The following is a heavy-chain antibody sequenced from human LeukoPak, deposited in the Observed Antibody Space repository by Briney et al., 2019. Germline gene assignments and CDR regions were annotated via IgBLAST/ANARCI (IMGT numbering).Heavy chain of an antibody. CDR2: IYHSGST. V-gene: IGHV4-30-2*01. J-gene: IGHJ4*02. Sequence: PSETLSLTCTVSGGSISSGGYYWSWIRQPPGKGLEWIGYIYHSGSTNYNPSLKSRVTISVDTSKNQFSLKLSSVTAADTAVYYCARGINDYVWGSYRHEGKSVDYWGQGTLVTVSS. D-gene: IGHD3-16*02. CDR3: ARGINDYVWGSYRHEGKSVDY. CDR1: GGSISSGGYY.